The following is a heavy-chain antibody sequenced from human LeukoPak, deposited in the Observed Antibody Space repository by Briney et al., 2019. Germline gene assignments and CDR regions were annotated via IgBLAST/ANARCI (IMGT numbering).Heavy chain of an antibody. CDR1: GFTFTTYG. CDR2: ISYDGVYK. D-gene: IGHD6-19*01. Sequence: GGSLRLSCAASGFTFTTYGMHWVRLAPGKGLQWVTFISYDGVYKYYADSVRGRFTISRDNSKNTVSLQMNSLRPEDTAVYYCAKEDAAGWYGVDYWGQGTLVTVSS. CDR3: AKEDAAGWYGVDY. V-gene: IGHV3-30*18. J-gene: IGHJ4*02.